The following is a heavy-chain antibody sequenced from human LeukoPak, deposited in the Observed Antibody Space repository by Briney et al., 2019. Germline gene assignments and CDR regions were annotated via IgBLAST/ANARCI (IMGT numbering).Heavy chain of an antibody. Sequence: GGSLRLSCAASGFTVSSNYMSWVRQAPGKGLEWVANIKLDGSQKYYVDSVKGRFTISRGNAKNSLYLQMNSLRAEDTAVYYCARDSYGLHDWGQGTLVTVSS. CDR1: GFTVSSNY. J-gene: IGHJ4*02. V-gene: IGHV3-7*01. CDR2: IKLDGSQK. D-gene: IGHD3/OR15-3a*01. CDR3: ARDSYGLHD.